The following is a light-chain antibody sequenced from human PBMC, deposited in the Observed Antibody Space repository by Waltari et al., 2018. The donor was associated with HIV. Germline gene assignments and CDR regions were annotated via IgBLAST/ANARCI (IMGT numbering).Light chain of an antibody. CDR2: KGS. CDR3: MQGTHWPAT. J-gene: IGKJ1*01. V-gene: IGKV2-30*02. Sequence: DVVMTQSPLSLPVTLGQPASISCRSSQSLVHRDGTNHVNWFLQRPGQSPRRLIYKGSTRDSGVPDRFSGSVSGTDFTLKISRVEAEDVGIYYCMQGTHWPATFGQGTRVEIK. CDR1: QSLVHRDGTNH.